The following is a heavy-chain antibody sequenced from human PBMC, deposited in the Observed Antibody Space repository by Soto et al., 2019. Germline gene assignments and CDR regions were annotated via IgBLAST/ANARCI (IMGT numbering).Heavy chain of an antibody. CDR3: ARRAETNGWNGFGADKYYFDF. D-gene: IGHD1-1*01. J-gene: IGHJ4*02. CDR1: GYTFTSYD. V-gene: IGHV1-8*01. Sequence: GASVKVSCKASGYTFTSYDIYWVRQATGQGLEWMGWMNPNTGNSGYAQKFQGRVTMPSDTSINTAHMELSSLRSEDTAVYYCARRAETNGWNGFGADKYYFDFWGQGTLVTVSS. CDR2: MNPNTGNS.